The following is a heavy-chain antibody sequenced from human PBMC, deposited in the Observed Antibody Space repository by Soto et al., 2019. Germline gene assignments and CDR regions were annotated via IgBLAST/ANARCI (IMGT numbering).Heavy chain of an antibody. CDR2: ISWSSGTI. J-gene: IGHJ6*02. V-gene: IGHV3-9*01. CDR1: GFTFDDYA. Sequence: EVQLVESGGGLVQPGRSLRLSCAATGFTFDDYAMHWVRQAPGKGLEWVSVISWSSGTIGYADSVKGRFTISRDNAKNSLYLQMNSLRAEDTALYYCAKAYHYEYYYYGMDVWGQGTRVTVSS. CDR3: AKAYHYEYYYYGMDV. D-gene: IGHD3-22*01.